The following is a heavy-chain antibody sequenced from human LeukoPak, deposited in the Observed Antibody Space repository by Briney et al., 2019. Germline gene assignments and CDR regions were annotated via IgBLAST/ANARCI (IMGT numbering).Heavy chain of an antibody. CDR1: GFTARSNY. J-gene: IGHJ3*02. V-gene: IGHV3-53*01. Sequence: GGSLRLSCADCGFTARSNYMSWVRQAPGKGLEWVSVIYSGGSTYYADSVKGRFTISRDNSKNTLYLQMSSLRVEDTAVYYCATWEDSGTYYQRAAFDIWGQGTMVTVSS. D-gene: IGHD1-26*01. CDR2: IYSGGST. CDR3: ATWEDSGTYYQRAAFDI.